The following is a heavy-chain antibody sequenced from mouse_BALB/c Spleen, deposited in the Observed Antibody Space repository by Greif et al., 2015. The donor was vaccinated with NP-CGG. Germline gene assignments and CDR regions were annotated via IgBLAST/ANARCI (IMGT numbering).Heavy chain of an antibody. D-gene: IGHD1-1*01. CDR3: ARSGDYGSSYNY. Sequence: VQLQQSGAELVMPGASVKMSCKASGYTFTDYWMHWVKQRPGQGLEWIGAIDTSDSYTSYNQKFKGKATLTVDESSSTAYMQLSSLTSEDSAVYYCARSGDYGSSYNYWGQGTTLTVSS. CDR1: GYTFTDYW. CDR2: IDTSDSYT. J-gene: IGHJ2*01. V-gene: IGHV1-69*01.